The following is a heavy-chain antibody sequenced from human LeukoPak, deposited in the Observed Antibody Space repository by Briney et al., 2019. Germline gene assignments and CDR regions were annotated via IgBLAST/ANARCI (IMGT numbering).Heavy chain of an antibody. Sequence: PGGSLRLSCAASGFTFSDYTMNWVRQAPGKGLEWVSSISSSSSYIYYADPGTGQFTISRDNAKNSLYLQMNGLRAEDTAVYYCAREGYSGYEDGFYYYNGMDVWGQGTTVTVAS. J-gene: IGHJ6*02. CDR2: ISSSSSYI. D-gene: IGHD5-12*01. CDR1: GFTFSDYT. CDR3: AREGYSGYEDGFYYYNGMDV. V-gene: IGHV3-21*01.